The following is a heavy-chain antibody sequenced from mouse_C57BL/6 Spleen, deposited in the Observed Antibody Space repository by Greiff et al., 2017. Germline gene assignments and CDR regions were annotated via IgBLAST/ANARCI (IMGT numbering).Heavy chain of an antibody. D-gene: IGHD2-4*01. V-gene: IGHV1-64*01. J-gene: IGHJ2*01. Sequence: VQLQQSGAELVKPGASVKLSCKASGYTFTSYWMHWVKQRPGQGLEWIGMIHPNSGSTNYNEKFKSKATLTVDKSSSTAYMQLSSLTSEDSAVYYCARAYDYDDGYYFDYWGQGTTLTVSS. CDR3: ARAYDYDDGYYFDY. CDR2: IHPNSGST. CDR1: GYTFTSYW.